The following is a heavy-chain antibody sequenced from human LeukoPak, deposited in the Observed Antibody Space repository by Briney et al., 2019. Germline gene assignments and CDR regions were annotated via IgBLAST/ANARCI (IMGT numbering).Heavy chain of an antibody. CDR2: ISSGSTTI. V-gene: IGHV3-48*01. CDR3: ARDVEQWLIRVYYFDY. J-gene: IGHJ4*02. D-gene: IGHD6-19*01. CDR1: GFTLSSYS. Sequence: GGSLRLSCATSGFTLSSYSMNWVRQAPGKGLEWVSYISSGSTTIYYADSVKGRFTISRDNAKNSLYLQMNSLRAEDTAVYYCARDVEQWLIRVYYFDYWGQGTLVTVSS.